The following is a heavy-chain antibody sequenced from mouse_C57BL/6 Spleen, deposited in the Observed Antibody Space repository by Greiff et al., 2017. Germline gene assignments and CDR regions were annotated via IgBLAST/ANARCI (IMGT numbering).Heavy chain of an antibody. D-gene: IGHD1-1*01. CDR3: ARGGITTVVPLDY. J-gene: IGHJ2*01. Sequence: VQLQQPGAELVMPGASVKLSCKASGYTFTSYWMHWVKQRPGQGLEWIGEIDPSDSYTNYNQKFKGKSTSTVDKSSSTAYMQLSSLTSEDSAVYYCARGGITTVVPLDYWGQGTTLTVSS. CDR1: GYTFTSYW. V-gene: IGHV1-69*01. CDR2: IDPSDSYT.